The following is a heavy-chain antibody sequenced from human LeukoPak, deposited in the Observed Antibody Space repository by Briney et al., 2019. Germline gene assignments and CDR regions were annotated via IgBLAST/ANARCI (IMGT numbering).Heavy chain of an antibody. V-gene: IGHV3-74*01. J-gene: IGHJ4*02. CDR1: GFVFSKYW. CDR3: VRGGLEPFDY. D-gene: IGHD1-1*01. Sequence: GGSLRLSCAASGFVFSKYWMHWVRQAPGKGLVWVSRINPEETTINYADSVKGRFTISKDNARNTLYLQMDSLRVEDVGIYYCVRGGLEPFDYWGQGTLVSVSS. CDR2: INPEETTI.